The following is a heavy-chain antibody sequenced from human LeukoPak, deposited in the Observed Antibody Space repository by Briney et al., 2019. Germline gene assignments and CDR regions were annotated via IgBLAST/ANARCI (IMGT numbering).Heavy chain of an antibody. D-gene: IGHD2-15*01. Sequence: ASVKVSCKASGYTFTSYGIGWVRQAPGQGLEWMGWISAYNGNTNYAQKLQRSVTMTTDTSPSTAYVELRSLRSDGTAVYYCARDPYPVKIVVVVAAGGGALDYWGQGTLVTVSS. CDR1: GYTFTSYG. J-gene: IGHJ4*02. CDR3: ARDPYPVKIVVVVAAGGGALDY. CDR2: ISAYNGNT. V-gene: IGHV1-18*01.